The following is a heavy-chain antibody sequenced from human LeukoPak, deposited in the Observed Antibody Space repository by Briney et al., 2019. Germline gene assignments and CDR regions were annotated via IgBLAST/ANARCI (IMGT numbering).Heavy chain of an antibody. CDR2: IYYSGST. V-gene: IGHV4-39*01. Sequence: SETLSLTCTVSGGSISSYYWGWIRQPPGKGLEWIGSIYYSGSTYYNPSLKSRVTISVDTSKNQFSLKLSSVTAADTAVYYCASQFVDTAMVKDYYYYMDVWGKGTTVTISS. J-gene: IGHJ6*03. CDR3: ASQFVDTAMVKDYYYYMDV. CDR1: GGSISSYY. D-gene: IGHD5-18*01.